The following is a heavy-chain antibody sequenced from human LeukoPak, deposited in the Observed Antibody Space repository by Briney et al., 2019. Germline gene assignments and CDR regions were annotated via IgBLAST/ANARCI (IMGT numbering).Heavy chain of an antibody. V-gene: IGHV1-2*02. Sequence: ASVKVSCKASGYTFTGYYMHWVRQAPGQGLEWMGWINPNSGGTNYAQKFQGRVTMTRDTSISTAYMEPSRLRSDDTAVYYCARGDVVVPAATDYWGQGTLVTVSS. CDR1: GYTFTGYY. CDR2: INPNSGGT. J-gene: IGHJ4*02. D-gene: IGHD2-2*01. CDR3: ARGDVVVPAATDY.